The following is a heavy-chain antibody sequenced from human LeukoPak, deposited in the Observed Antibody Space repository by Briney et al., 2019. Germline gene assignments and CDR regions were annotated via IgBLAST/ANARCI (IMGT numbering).Heavy chain of an antibody. CDR2: IYYSGNT. V-gene: IGHV4-59*08. J-gene: IGHJ4*02. CDR3: VRLPSRGAFGF. CDR1: GSSISGDH. Sequence: SETLSLTCTVSGSSISGDHWSWIRQPPGKALEWIGCIYYSGNTNYNPSLKSRVTMSVDTSKNQFSLNLTSVTAADTAVYYCVRLPSRGAFGFWGQGTLVIVSS.